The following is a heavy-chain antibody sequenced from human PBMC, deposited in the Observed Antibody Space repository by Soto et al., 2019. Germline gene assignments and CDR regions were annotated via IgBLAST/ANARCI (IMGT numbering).Heavy chain of an antibody. J-gene: IGHJ6*02. CDR3: ARDRGYDAHDYYYNAMDV. V-gene: IGHV3-21*01. CDR2: IRGFSPYT. Sequence: GGSLRLSCMSSGFTFRTYTMNWVRQAPGKGLEWVSGIRGFSPYTFYAESAKGRFTISRDNAKNSLYLQMNSLRAEDTAVYYCARDRGYDAHDYYYNAMDVWGQGTTVTAP. D-gene: IGHD2-15*01. CDR1: GFTFRTYT.